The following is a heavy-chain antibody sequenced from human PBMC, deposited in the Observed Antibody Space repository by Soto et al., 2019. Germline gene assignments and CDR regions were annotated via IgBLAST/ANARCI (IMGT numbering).Heavy chain of an antibody. Sequence: QVQLQESGPGLVRPSGALSVTCAVSGDSISRSHWWSWVRQSPGKGLEWIGEISHSGITNYNPSLKSRVNISGDKSKNQLSLKLTSVTAADTAVYYCARVRYDRSGFDHWGQGPLVSVSS. CDR2: ISHSGIT. CDR1: GDSISRSHW. CDR3: ARVRYDRSGFDH. D-gene: IGHD3-22*01. V-gene: IGHV4-4*02. J-gene: IGHJ4*02.